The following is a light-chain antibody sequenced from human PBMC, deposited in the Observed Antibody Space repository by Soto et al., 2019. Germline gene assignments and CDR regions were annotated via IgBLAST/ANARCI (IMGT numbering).Light chain of an antibody. CDR3: QQRSNWPPWT. CDR1: QSVSSY. Sequence: EIVLTQSPATLSLSPGERATLSCRASQSVSSYLAWYQQKPGQAPRLLIYDASNRATGIPARFSGSGSGTDFTLTISGLEPEDFAVYYCQQRSNWPPWTFGQGTKVDIK. CDR2: DAS. J-gene: IGKJ1*01. V-gene: IGKV3-11*01.